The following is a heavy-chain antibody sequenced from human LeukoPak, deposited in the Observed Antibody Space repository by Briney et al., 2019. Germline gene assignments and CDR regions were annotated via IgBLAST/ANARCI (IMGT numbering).Heavy chain of an antibody. D-gene: IGHD3-10*02. Sequence: GGSLRLSCPASGFTFRSYEMNWVRQAPGKGLEGVSYISSSGSTIYYADSVKGRFTISRDNAKDSLYLQMNSLRAEDTAVYYCAELGITMIGGVWGKGTTVTISS. CDR3: AELGITMIGGV. J-gene: IGHJ6*04. CDR2: ISSSGSTI. CDR1: GFTFRSYE. V-gene: IGHV3-48*03.